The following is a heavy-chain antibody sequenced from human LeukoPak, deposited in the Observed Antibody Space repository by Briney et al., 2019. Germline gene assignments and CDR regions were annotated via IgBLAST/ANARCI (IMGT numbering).Heavy chain of an antibody. Sequence: GGSLRLSCAPSGFIFSAYAMSWVRQAPGKGPEWVASISSSSSYIYYADSVKGRFTISRDNAKNSLYLQMNSLRAEDTAVYYCARDSGSYYKFDYWGQGTLVTVSS. CDR1: GFIFSAYA. D-gene: IGHD3-10*01. J-gene: IGHJ4*02. V-gene: IGHV3-21*01. CDR3: ARDSGSYYKFDY. CDR2: ISSSSSYI.